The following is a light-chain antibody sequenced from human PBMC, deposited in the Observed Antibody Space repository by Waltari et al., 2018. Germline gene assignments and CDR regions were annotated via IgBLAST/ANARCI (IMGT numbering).Light chain of an antibody. CDR2: DAS. Sequence: EIVMTQSPVTLSVSLGERATLSCRASQGVSSDLAWYQQKPGQAPRLLIDDASTRAAGLAARFSASGSGTEFTLTISSLQSEDFAVYYCQQYKYWPPLTFGGGTKVEIK. V-gene: IGKV3-15*01. CDR3: QQYKYWPPLT. CDR1: QGVSSD. J-gene: IGKJ4*01.